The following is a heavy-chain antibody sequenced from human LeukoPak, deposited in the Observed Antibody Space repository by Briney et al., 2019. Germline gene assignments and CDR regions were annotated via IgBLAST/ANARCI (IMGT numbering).Heavy chain of an antibody. CDR1: GFTFSSYG. CDR3: AKALWFGELALYYYYMDV. V-gene: IGHV3-30*02. D-gene: IGHD3-10*01. CDR2: IRYDGSNK. J-gene: IGHJ6*03. Sequence: PGGSLRLSCAASGFTFSSYGMHWVRQAPGKGLEWVAFIRYDGSNKYYADSVKGRFTISRDNSKNTLYLQMNSLRAEDTAVYYCAKALWFGELALYYYYMDVWGKGTTVTISS.